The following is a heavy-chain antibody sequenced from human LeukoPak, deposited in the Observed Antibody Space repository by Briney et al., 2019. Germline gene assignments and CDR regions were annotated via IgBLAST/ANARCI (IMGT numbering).Heavy chain of an antibody. Sequence: SETLSLTCTVSGGSISGYYWSWIRQPPGKGQEWIGYIRYSGTTNYSPSLKSRATISVDTSKNQFSLSLISVTAADTAIYYCARVSSGGYFHTYYFDYWGQGTLVTVSS. CDR2: IRYSGTT. CDR3: ARVSSGGYFHTYYFDY. V-gene: IGHV4-59*01. J-gene: IGHJ4*02. D-gene: IGHD3-22*01. CDR1: GGSISGYY.